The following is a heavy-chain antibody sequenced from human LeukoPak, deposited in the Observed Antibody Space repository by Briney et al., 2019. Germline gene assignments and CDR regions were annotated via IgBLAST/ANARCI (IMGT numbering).Heavy chain of an antibody. CDR2: ISWNSGSI. D-gene: IGHD3-10*01. CDR3: AKDMRFGSTEYYFDY. J-gene: IGHJ4*02. CDR1: GFTFDDYA. Sequence: GRSLRLSCAASGFTFDDYAMHWVRQAPGRGLEWVSGISWNSGSIGYADSVKGRFTISRDNAKNSLYLQMNSLRAEDTALYYCAKDMRFGSTEYYFDYWGQGTLVTVSS. V-gene: IGHV3-9*01.